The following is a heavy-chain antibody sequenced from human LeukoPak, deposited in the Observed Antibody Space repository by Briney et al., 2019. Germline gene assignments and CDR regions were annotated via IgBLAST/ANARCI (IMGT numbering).Heavy chain of an antibody. CDR1: GGSISSSSYY. CDR3: ARSLKQWMAQYYFDY. Sequence: SETLSLTCTVSGGSISSSSYYWGWIRQPPGKGLEWIGSIYYSGDTYYNPSLRSRVTISVDTSKNQFSLKLSSVTAADTAVYYCARSLKQWMAQYYFDYWGQGTLVTVSS. V-gene: IGHV4-39*01. CDR2: IYYSGDT. J-gene: IGHJ4*02. D-gene: IGHD6-19*01.